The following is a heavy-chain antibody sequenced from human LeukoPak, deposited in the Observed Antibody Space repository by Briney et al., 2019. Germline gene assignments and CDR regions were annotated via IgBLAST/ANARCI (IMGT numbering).Heavy chain of an antibody. V-gene: IGHV3-23*01. CDR2: ISGSGGST. D-gene: IGHD3-10*01. J-gene: IGHJ4*02. Sequence: GGSLRLSCAASGFTFSSYGMSWVRQAPGKGLEWVSAISGSGGSTYYADSVKGRFTISRDNSKNTLYLQMNSLRAEDTAVYYCAKDRRGILWFGELLQYYFDYWGQGTLVTVSS. CDR3: AKDRRGILWFGELLQYYFDY. CDR1: GFTFSSYG.